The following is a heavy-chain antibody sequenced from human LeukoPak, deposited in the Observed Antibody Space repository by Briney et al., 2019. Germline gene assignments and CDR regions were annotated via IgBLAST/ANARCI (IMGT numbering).Heavy chain of an antibody. D-gene: IGHD6-13*01. Sequence: SETLSLTCTVSGGSISSYYWSWIRQPPGKGLEWIGCIYYSGSTNYNPSLKSRVTISVDTSKNQFSLKLSSVTAADTAVYYCARSALQQLVPNFDYWGQGTLVTVSS. CDR3: ARSALQQLVPNFDY. J-gene: IGHJ4*02. V-gene: IGHV4-59*01. CDR2: IYYSGST. CDR1: GGSISSYY.